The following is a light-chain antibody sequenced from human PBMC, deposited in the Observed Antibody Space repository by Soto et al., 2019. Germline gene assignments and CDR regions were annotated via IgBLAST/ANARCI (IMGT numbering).Light chain of an antibody. CDR3: GTWDSSLSAWI. Sequence: QSVLTQPPSVSAAPGQRVTISCSGVSSDITNNYVSWYQQLPGTAPKLLIYDDNKRPSGIPDRFSGSNSGTSATLVITGLQTGDEADYYCGTWDSSLSAWIFGGGTQLTVL. CDR1: SSDITNNY. J-gene: IGLJ2*01. CDR2: DDN. V-gene: IGLV1-51*01.